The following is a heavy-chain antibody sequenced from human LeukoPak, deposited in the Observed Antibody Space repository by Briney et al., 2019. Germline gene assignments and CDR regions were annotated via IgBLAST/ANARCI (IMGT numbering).Heavy chain of an antibody. CDR2: INHSGST. D-gene: IGHD2-2*02. CDR3: ARVRRYCSSTSCYTRSAYFDY. CDR1: GGSFSGYY. J-gene: IGHJ4*02. Sequence: SETLSLTCAVYGGSFSGYYWSWIRQPPGKGLEWIGEINHSGSTNYNPSLESRVTISVDTSKNQFSLKLSSVTAADTAVYYCARVRRYCSSTSCYTRSAYFDYWGQGTLVTVSS. V-gene: IGHV4-34*01.